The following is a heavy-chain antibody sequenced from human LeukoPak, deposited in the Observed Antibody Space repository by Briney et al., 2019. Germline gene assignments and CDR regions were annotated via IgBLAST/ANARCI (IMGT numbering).Heavy chain of an antibody. CDR3: ARGDYDFDFDY. CDR1: GYTFTSYG. CDR2: ISAYNGNT. J-gene: IGHJ4*02. V-gene: IGHV1-18*01. D-gene: IGHD3-3*01. Sequence: ASVKVSCKASGYTFTSYGISWVRQAPGQGLEWMGWISAYNGNTNYAQKFQGRVTMTRDTSTSTVYMELSSLRSEDTAVYYCARGDYDFDFDYWGQGTLVTVSS.